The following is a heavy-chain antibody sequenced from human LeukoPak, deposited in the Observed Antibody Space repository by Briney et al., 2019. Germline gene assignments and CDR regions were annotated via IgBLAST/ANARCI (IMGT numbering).Heavy chain of an antibody. Sequence: GGSLRLSCAASGFTFSSYAMKWVRQAPGKGLECVSIISGDAYKTYYADSVKGRFTISRDNSNNTLYLQMNSLRAEDTAIYYRANSDRYGGEDYWGQGTLVTVSS. CDR3: ANSDRYGGEDY. CDR1: GFTFSSYA. J-gene: IGHJ4*02. D-gene: IGHD4-23*01. CDR2: ISGDAYKT. V-gene: IGHV3-23*01.